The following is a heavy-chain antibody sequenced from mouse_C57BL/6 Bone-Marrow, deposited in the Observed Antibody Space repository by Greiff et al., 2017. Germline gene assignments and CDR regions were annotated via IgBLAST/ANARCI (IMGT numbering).Heavy chain of an antibody. Sequence: DVQLVESGGDLVKPGGSLKLSCAASGFTFSSYGMSWVRQTPDKRLEWVATISSGGSYTYYPDSVKGRFTISRDNAKNTLYLQMSSLKSEDTAMYYCAGPPWDGGTGFAYWGQGTLVTVSA. CDR2: ISSGGSYT. D-gene: IGHD4-1*01. J-gene: IGHJ3*01. CDR3: AGPPWDGGTGFAY. V-gene: IGHV5-6*01. CDR1: GFTFSSYG.